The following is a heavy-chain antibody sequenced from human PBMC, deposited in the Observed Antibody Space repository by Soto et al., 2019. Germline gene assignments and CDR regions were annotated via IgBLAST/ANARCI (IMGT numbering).Heavy chain of an antibody. CDR2: INHSGST. Sequence: PSETLSLTCAVYGGSFSGYYWSWIRQPPGKGLEWIGEINHSGSTNYNPSLKSRVTISVDTSKNQFSLKLSSVTAADTAAYYCARVGSITVVRGVATHFDYWGQGTLVTVSS. J-gene: IGHJ4*02. CDR1: GGSFSGYY. V-gene: IGHV4-34*01. D-gene: IGHD3-10*01. CDR3: ARVGSITVVRGVATHFDY.